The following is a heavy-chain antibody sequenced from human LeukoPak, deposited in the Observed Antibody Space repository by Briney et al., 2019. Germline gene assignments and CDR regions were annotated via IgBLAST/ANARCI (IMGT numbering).Heavy chain of an antibody. CDR2: IDPSDSYT. Sequence: GESLKISCKGSGYSFTSYWITWVRPMPGKGLEWMGRIDPSDSYTCYSPSFQGHVTISADKSSSTAYLQWSSLKASDTAMYYCARHSYGSGNPTFDYWGQGTLVTVSS. V-gene: IGHV5-10-1*01. D-gene: IGHD3-10*01. J-gene: IGHJ4*02. CDR1: GYSFTSYW. CDR3: ARHSYGSGNPTFDY.